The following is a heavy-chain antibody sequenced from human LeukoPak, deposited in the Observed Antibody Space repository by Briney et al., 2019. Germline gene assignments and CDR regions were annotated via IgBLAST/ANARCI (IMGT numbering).Heavy chain of an antibody. D-gene: IGHD3-16*01. V-gene: IGHV4-39*02. CDR1: GGSLSSSHYY. CDR3: ASAPRQASIGGLDY. CDR2: ISNTVVT. J-gene: IGHJ4*02. Sequence: SETLSLTCTVSGGSLSSSHYYWGCIRQPPGKGLECIGAISNTVVTYYNPSLRSRVTIFADTSKNHFSLNLRSVTAADTALYYCASAPRQASIGGLDYWGQGTLVTVSS.